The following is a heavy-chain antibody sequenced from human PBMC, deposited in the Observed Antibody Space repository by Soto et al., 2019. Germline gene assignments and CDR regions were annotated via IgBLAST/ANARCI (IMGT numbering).Heavy chain of an antibody. CDR3: AKDREDHNSVWDAFDV. D-gene: IGHD1-1*01. CDR1: GFTFRHFA. CDR2: IGGGDDDR. Sequence: HPGGSLRLSCATSGFTFRHFAMSWVRQAPGKGLEWVSSIGGGDDDRFYSDSVKGRFTITRDNGNSIVYLQMHSLRAEDTAQYFCAKDREDHNSVWDAFDVWGQGTVVTVSS. J-gene: IGHJ3*01. V-gene: IGHV3-23*01.